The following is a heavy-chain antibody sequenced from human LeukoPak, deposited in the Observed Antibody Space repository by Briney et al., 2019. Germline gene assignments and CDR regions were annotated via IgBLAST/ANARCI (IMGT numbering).Heavy chain of an antibody. CDR2: IYYSGST. V-gene: IGHV4-39*06. D-gene: IGHD2-2*01. CDR1: GGSISSSSYY. Sequence: SETLSLTCTVSGGSISSSSYYWGWIRQPPGKGLEWIGSIYYSGSTYYNPSLKSRVTISVDTSKNQFPLKLSSVTAADTAVYYCARDPRYCSSTSCGPWGQGTLVTVSS. J-gene: IGHJ5*02. CDR3: ARDPRYCSSTSCGP.